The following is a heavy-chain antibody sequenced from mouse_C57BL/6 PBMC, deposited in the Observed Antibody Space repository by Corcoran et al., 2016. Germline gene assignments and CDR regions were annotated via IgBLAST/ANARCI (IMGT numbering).Heavy chain of an antibody. CDR2: INTYSGVP. D-gene: IGHD1-1*02. Sequence: QIQLVQSGPELKKPGETVKISCKASGYTFTTYGMSWVKQAPGKGLKWMGWINTYSGVPTYADDFKGRFAFSLETSASTAYLQINNLKNEDTATYCGARWGGAYWYFDVWGTGTTVTVSS. V-gene: IGHV9-3*01. CDR1: GYTFTTYG. J-gene: IGHJ1*03. CDR3: ARWGGAYWYFDV.